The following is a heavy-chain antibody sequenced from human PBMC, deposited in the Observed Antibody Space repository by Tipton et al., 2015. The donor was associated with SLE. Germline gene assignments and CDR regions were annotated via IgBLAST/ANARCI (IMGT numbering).Heavy chain of an antibody. D-gene: IGHD1-26*01. CDR2: MNPNSGGT. V-gene: IGHV1-2*02. CDR3: ASLGGSYRDFDY. CDR1: GYTFTSYD. J-gene: IGHJ4*02. Sequence: QVQLVQSGAEVKKPGASVKVSCKASGYTFTSYDINWVRQATGQGLEWMGWMNPNSGGTNYAQKFQGRVTMTRDTSISTAYMELSRLRSDDTAVYYCASLGGSYRDFDYWGQGTLVTVSS.